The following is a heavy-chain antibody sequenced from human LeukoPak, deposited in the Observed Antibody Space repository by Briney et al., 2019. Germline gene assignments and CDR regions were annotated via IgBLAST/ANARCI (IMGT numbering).Heavy chain of an antibody. D-gene: IGHD2-8*01. CDR3: ARYSGTYGHDY. V-gene: IGHV4-4*07. CDR1: GGSFTSFY. Sequence: SETLSLTCTVSGGSFTSFYWSWIRQPAGKGLEWIGRFFSSGNTNYNPSFKSRATISVDKSKNQFSLKLTSVTAADTAVYYCARYSGTYGHDYWGQGTLVSVSS. CDR2: FFSSGNT. J-gene: IGHJ4*02.